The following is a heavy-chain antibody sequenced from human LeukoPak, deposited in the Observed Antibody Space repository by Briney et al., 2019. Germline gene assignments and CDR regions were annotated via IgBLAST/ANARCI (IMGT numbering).Heavy chain of an antibody. Sequence: ASVKVSCKASGYTFTGYYIHWVRQAPGQGLEWMGWIKPNSGDTNYAQKFQGRVTMTRDTSISTVYMELSRLRFDDTAVYYCAKDRRPNSYSSSWLDYWGQGTLITVSS. CDR2: IKPNSGDT. V-gene: IGHV1-2*02. D-gene: IGHD6-13*01. CDR3: AKDRRPNSYSSSWLDY. CDR1: GYTFTGYY. J-gene: IGHJ4*02.